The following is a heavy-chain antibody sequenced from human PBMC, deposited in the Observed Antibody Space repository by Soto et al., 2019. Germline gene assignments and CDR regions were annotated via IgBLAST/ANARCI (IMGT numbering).Heavy chain of an antibody. CDR3: AKEPTGGGDYYYYYMDV. J-gene: IGHJ6*03. CDR1: CFTSISYA. V-gene: IGHV3-23*01. Sequence: AGSLRLSSPSSCFTSISYALSRGRQAPGAGLEWVSAISGSGGSTYYADSVKGRFTISRDNSKNTPYLQMNSLRAEDMAVYYCAKEPTGGGDYYYYYMDVWGKGT. D-gene: IGHD3-16*01. CDR2: ISGSGGST.